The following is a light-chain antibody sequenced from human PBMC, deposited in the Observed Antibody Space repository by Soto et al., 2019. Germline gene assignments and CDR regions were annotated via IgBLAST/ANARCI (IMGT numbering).Light chain of an antibody. V-gene: IGLV2-14*01. Sequence: QSALTQPASVSGSPGQSITISCTGTRDDVGGYNYVSWYQQYPGKAPKLMIYEVSYRPAGVSNRFSGSRSGHTASLSISGLQAEDEADYYCSAYTHIGTLVFGGGTKVTVL. CDR1: RDDVGGYNY. J-gene: IGLJ3*02. CDR3: SAYTHIGTLV. CDR2: EVS.